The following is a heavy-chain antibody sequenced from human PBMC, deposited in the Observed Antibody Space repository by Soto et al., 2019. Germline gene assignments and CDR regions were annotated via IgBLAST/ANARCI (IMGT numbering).Heavy chain of an antibody. D-gene: IGHD3-3*01. CDR3: ARAPRLLEWLTRNTNWLDH. V-gene: IGHV3-21*01. J-gene: IGHJ5*02. CDR1: GFTFSSYS. CDR2: ISSSSSYI. Sequence: EVQLVESGGGLVKPGGSLRLSCAASGFTFSSYSMNWVRQAPGKGLEWVSSISSSSSYIYYADSVKGRFTISRDNAKISLYLQMNSLRAEDTAVYYCARAPRLLEWLTRNTNWLDHWGQGTLVTVSS.